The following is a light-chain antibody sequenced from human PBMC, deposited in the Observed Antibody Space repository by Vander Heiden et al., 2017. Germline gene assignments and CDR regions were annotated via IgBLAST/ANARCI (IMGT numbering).Light chain of an antibody. CDR3: CSYAGSSTFLVV. V-gene: IGLV2-23*03. CDR1: SSDVGSHNL. CDR2: EGS. Sequence: QSALTQPASVSRSPGQSITISRPGTSSDVGSHNLVSWYQQHPGKATDPMIYEGSKRPSGVAIRISGSKSGNAASVTISGLQAEDEADYYCCSYAGSSTFLVVFGGGTKLTVL. J-gene: IGLJ2*01.